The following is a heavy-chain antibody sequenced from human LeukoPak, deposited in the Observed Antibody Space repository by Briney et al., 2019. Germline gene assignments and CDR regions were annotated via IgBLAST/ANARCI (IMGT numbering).Heavy chain of an antibody. D-gene: IGHD5-24*01. V-gene: IGHV3-23*01. CDR3: AKGGRDGYNFYFDY. Sequence: PGGSLRLSCAASGFTFSSYAMSWVRQAPGKGLEWVSAISGSGGSTYYADSVKGRFTISRDNSKNALYLQMNSLRAEDTAVYYCAKGGRDGYNFYFDYWGQGILVTVSS. J-gene: IGHJ4*02. CDR2: ISGSGGST. CDR1: GFTFSSYA.